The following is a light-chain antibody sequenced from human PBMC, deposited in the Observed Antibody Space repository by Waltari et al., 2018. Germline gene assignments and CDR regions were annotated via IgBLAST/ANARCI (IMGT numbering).Light chain of an antibody. J-gene: IGKJ1*01. CDR1: QSLLHSDGKTY. Sequence: DIVMTQTPLSLSVTPGQSASISCKSSQSLLHSDGKTYLYWYLQKPGPSPQLLISEVSSRFSGVPDRFSGSGSGTDFTLKISCLQSEDFAIYYCQQYYSNPATFGQGTKVEIK. V-gene: IGKV2-29*02. CDR3: QQYYSNPAT. CDR2: EVS.